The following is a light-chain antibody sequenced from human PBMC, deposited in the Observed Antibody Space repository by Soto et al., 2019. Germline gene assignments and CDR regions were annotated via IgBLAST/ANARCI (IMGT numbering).Light chain of an antibody. Sequence: EIVLTQSPATLSLSPGERATLSCRASQGVSSYLAWYQQKPGQAPRLLIYDASNRATGIPARFSGSGSGTDFTLTIISLEPEDFAVYYCQQRSNWAYTFGQGTKLEIK. CDR2: DAS. CDR1: QGVSSY. J-gene: IGKJ2*01. CDR3: QQRSNWAYT. V-gene: IGKV3-11*01.